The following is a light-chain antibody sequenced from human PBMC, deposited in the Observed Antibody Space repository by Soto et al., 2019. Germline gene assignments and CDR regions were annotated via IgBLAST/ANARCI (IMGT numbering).Light chain of an antibody. Sequence: QSALTPPAAGSGSPGQSITISCTGTSSDVGAYTYVSWYQQHPGKAPKLMIFEVSDRPSGVSNRFSGSKSGNTASLTISGLQAEDEADYYCSSYTTSNTLVFGGGTKVTVL. CDR1: SSDVGAYTY. V-gene: IGLV2-14*01. J-gene: IGLJ2*01. CDR2: EVS. CDR3: SSYTTSNTLV.